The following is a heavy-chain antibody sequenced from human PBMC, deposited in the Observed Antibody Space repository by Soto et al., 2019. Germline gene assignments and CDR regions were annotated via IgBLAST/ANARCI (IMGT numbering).Heavy chain of an antibody. CDR3: ARDIAVAGRSGYYYYGMDV. CDR2: ISAYNGNT. D-gene: IGHD6-19*01. V-gene: IGHV1-18*04. Sequence: GASVKVSCKASGYTFTSYGISWVRQAPGQGREWMGWISAYNGNTNYAQKLQGRVTMTTDTSTSTAYMELRSLRSDDTAVYYCARDIAVAGRSGYYYYGMDVWGQGTTVTVSS. CDR1: GYTFTSYG. J-gene: IGHJ6*02.